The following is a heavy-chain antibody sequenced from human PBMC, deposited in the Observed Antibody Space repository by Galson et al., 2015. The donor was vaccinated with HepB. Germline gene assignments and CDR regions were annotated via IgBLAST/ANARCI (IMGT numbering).Heavy chain of an antibody. D-gene: IGHD2-2*01. J-gene: IGHJ5*02. CDR1: GYSFTSYW. Sequence: QSGAEVKKPGESLRISCKGSGYSFTSYWISWVRQMPGKGLEWMGRIGPSDSYTNYSPSFQGHVTISADKSISTAYLQWSSLKASDTAMYYCARHDTWDIVVVPAAEGWFDPWGQGTLVTVSS. CDR2: IGPSDSYT. V-gene: IGHV5-10-1*01. CDR3: ARHDTWDIVVVPAAEGWFDP.